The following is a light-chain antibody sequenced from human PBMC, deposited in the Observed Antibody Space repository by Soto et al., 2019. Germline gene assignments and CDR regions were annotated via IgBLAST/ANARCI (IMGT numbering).Light chain of an antibody. CDR1: QTISSW. CDR3: QKLNSYPIN. CDR2: KAS. J-gene: IGKJ5*01. V-gene: IGKV1-5*03. Sequence: QMTQSPSTLPGSVRAVVTITGRASQTISSWLAWYQQKPGKDPKLMIYKASTLKSGVPSRFSGSGSGTEFTLTISSLQPEDFATYYCQKLNSYPINFGQGQRREIK.